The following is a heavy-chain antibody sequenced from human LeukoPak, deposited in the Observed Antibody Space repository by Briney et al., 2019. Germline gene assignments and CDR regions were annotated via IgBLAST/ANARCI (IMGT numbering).Heavy chain of an antibody. Sequence: GGSLRLSCAASGFTFSTYAMSWVRQAPGRGLEWVSAISGSGGSTYYADSVKGRFTISRDNSKNTLYLQMSSLRAEDTAVYYCVDYDPFDYWGQGTLVTVSS. CDR2: ISGSGGST. CDR3: VDYDPFDY. D-gene: IGHD4-17*01. J-gene: IGHJ4*02. CDR1: GFTFSTYA. V-gene: IGHV3-23*01.